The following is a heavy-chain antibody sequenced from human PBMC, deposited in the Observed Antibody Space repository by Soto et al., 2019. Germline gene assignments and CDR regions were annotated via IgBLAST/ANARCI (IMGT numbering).Heavy chain of an antibody. CDR2: ISYDGSSQ. J-gene: IGHJ4*02. D-gene: IGHD2-15*01. Sequence: QVQLVESGGGMVQPGRSLRLSCAASGFTFSSHAMHWVRQAPGKGLEWVAIISYDGSSQYYADSVKGRFTISRDNSKNTLYLQMNSLRAEDTALYYCAKDRGRYCSGGTCYLFDYWGQGTLVTVSS. V-gene: IGHV3-30*04. CDR1: GFTFSSHA. CDR3: AKDRGRYCSGGTCYLFDY.